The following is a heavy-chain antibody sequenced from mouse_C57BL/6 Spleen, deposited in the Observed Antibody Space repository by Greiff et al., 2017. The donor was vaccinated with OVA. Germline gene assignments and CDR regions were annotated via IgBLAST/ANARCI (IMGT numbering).Heavy chain of an antibody. Sequence: EVQLQQSGAELVRPGASVKLSCTASGFNIKDDYMHWVKQRPEQGLEWIGWIDPENGDTEYASKFQGKATITADTSSNTAYLQLSSLTSEDTAVYYCTLYDYDATGVYFDYWGQGTTLTVSS. V-gene: IGHV14-4*01. J-gene: IGHJ2*01. D-gene: IGHD2-4*01. CDR3: TLYDYDATGVYFDY. CDR1: GFNIKDDY. CDR2: IDPENGDT.